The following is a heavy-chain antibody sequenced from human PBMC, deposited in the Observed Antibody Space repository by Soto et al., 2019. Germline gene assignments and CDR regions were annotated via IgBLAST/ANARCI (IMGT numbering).Heavy chain of an antibody. V-gene: IGHV1-69*02. CDR3: ARRPRFCSGGSCYSIPIQH. CDR1: GGTFSSYT. Sequence: ASVKVSCKASGGTFSSYTISWVRQAPGQGLEWMGRIIPILGIANYAQKFQGRVTITADTSTSTAYMELSSLRSEDTAVYYCARRPRFCSGGSCYSIPIQHWGQGTLVTVSS. J-gene: IGHJ1*01. D-gene: IGHD2-15*01. CDR2: IIPILGIA.